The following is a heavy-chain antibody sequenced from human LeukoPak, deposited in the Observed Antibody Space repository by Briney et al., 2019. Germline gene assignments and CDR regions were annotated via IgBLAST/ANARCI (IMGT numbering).Heavy chain of an antibody. D-gene: IGHD5-18*01. Sequence: KPSETLSLTCTVSGGSISNYYWSWIRQPAGKGLEWIGRIYTSGSTNYNPSLKSRVTMSVDTSKNQFSLKLSSVTAADTAVYYCARTTEGGYTYNYFYYYYMDVWGKGTTVTISS. CDR2: IYTSGST. J-gene: IGHJ6*03. CDR1: GGSISNYY. CDR3: ARTTEGGYTYNYFYYYYMDV. V-gene: IGHV4-4*07.